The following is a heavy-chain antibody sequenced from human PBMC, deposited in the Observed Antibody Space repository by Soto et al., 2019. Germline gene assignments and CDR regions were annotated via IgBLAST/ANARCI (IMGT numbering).Heavy chain of an antibody. J-gene: IGHJ6*02. CDR3: ARPWWWDLTEGMDV. CDR1: GGTFSSYA. D-gene: IGHD2-21*01. V-gene: IGHV1-69*13. CDR2: IIPIFGTA. Sequence: ASVKVSCKASGGTFSSYAISWVRQAPGQGLEWMGGIIPIFGTANYAQKFQGRVTITADESTSTAYMELSSLRSEDTTVYYCARPWWWDLTEGMDVWGQGTTVTVSS.